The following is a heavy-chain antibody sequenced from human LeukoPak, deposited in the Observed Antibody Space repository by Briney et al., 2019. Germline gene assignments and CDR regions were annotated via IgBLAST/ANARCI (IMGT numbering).Heavy chain of an antibody. CDR3: ARGLYGGYRV. CDR2: ISSSGSTI. J-gene: IGHJ4*02. V-gene: IGHV3-48*03. CDR1: GFTLSSYE. D-gene: IGHD4-23*01. Sequence: GGSLRLSCAASGFTLSSYEMHWVRQAPGKGLEWVSYISSSGSTIYSADSVKGRFTISRDNAKNSLYLQMNSLRAEDTAVYYCARGLYGGYRVWGQGTLVTVSS.